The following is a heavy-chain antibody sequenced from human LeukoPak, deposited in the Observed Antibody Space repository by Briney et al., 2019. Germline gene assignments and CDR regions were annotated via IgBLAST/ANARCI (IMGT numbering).Heavy chain of an antibody. J-gene: IGHJ3*02. Sequence: ASVKVSCKVSGYTLTELSMHWVRQAPGKGLEWMGGFDPEDGGTIYAQKFQGRVTMTEDTSTDTAYMELSSLRSEDTAVYYCATEDYQVGATTEGAFDIWGQGTMVTVSS. CDR3: ATEDYQVGATTEGAFDI. D-gene: IGHD1-26*01. CDR2: FDPEDGGT. CDR1: GYTLTELS. V-gene: IGHV1-24*01.